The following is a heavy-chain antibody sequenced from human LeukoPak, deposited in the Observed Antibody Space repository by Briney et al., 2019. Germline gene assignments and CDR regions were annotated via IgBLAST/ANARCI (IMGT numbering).Heavy chain of an antibody. CDR3: ARTTYDILTGYSNDAFDI. V-gene: IGHV4-59*02. CDR1: GGSVSSHY. D-gene: IGHD3-9*01. CDR2: IYYRGST. J-gene: IGHJ3*02. Sequence: SETLSLTCTVSGGSVSSHYWSWIRQPPGKGLEWIGYIYYRGSTNYNPSLKSRVAISVDTSKNQFSLKLSSVTAADTAVYYCARTTYDILTGYSNDAFDIWGQGTMVTVSS.